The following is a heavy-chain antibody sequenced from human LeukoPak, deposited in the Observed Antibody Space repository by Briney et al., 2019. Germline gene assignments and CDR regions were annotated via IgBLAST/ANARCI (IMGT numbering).Heavy chain of an antibody. CDR2: IWHDGSNK. CDR1: GFTFSSYC. V-gene: IGHV3-33*01. CDR3: AREGNSGYDWNY. Sequence: PGGSLRLSCAASGFTFSSYCMHWVRQCPGKGQDWESVIWHDGSNKHYADSVKGRFTISRDNSKNTLYLQMNSLRAEDAAVYFCAREGNSGYDWNYWGQGTLVTVSS. J-gene: IGHJ4*02. D-gene: IGHD5-12*01.